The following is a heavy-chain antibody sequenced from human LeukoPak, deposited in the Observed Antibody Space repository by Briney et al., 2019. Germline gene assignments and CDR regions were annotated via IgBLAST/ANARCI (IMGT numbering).Heavy chain of an antibody. V-gene: IGHV1-8*01. CDR2: MNPNSGNT. Sequence: GASVKVSCKASGYTFTSYDINWVRQATGQGLEWMGWMNPNSGNTGYARKFQGRVTMTRNTSISTAYMELSSLRSEDTAVYYCARTVSRITMVRGVMNFDYWGQGTLVTVSS. D-gene: IGHD3-10*01. CDR1: GYTFTSYD. J-gene: IGHJ4*02. CDR3: ARTVSRITMVRGVMNFDY.